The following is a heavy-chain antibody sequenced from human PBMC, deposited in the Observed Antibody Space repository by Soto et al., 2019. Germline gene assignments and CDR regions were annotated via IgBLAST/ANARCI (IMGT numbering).Heavy chain of an antibody. Sequence: ASVKVSCKVSGYTLTELSMHWVRQAPGKGLEWMGGFGPEDGETIYAQKFQGRVTMTEDTSTDTAYMELSSLRSEDTAVYYCATDQRVVYALDVWGKGTTVTVSS. D-gene: IGHD2-8*02. V-gene: IGHV1-24*01. CDR3: ATDQRVVYALDV. CDR1: GYTLTELS. CDR2: FGPEDGET. J-gene: IGHJ6*04.